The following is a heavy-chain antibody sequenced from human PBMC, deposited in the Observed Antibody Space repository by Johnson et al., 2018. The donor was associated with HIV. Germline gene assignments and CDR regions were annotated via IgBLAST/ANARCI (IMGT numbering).Heavy chain of an antibody. V-gene: IGHV3-30*04. CDR3: ARAGSSSSGPRAFEI. J-gene: IGHJ3*02. CDR2: ISYDGSNK. Sequence: QVQLVESGGGVVQPGRSLRLSCAASGFTFSSYAMHWVRQAPGKGLEWVAVISYDGSNKYYADSVKGRFTISRDNSKNTLYLQMNSLRAEDTAVYYCARAGSSSSGPRAFEIWGQGTMVTVSS. D-gene: IGHD6-6*01. CDR1: GFTFSSYA.